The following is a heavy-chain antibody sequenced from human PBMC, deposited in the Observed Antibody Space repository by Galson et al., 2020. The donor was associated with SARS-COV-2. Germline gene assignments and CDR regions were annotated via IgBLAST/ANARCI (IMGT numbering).Heavy chain of an antibody. CDR2: ISGSDGRT. J-gene: IGHJ6*02. Sequence: TGGSLRLSCAASGSTFSSYAMTWVRQAPGKGLEWVAGISGSDGRTNYADSVRGRFTISRDTSKNTLYLQMNSLRAEDTAVYYCAKTNSMTTVSGNFYYAMDVWGHGTTVTVSS. CDR1: GSTFSSYA. V-gene: IGHV3-23*01. D-gene: IGHD4-17*01. CDR3: AKTNSMTTVSGNFYYAMDV.